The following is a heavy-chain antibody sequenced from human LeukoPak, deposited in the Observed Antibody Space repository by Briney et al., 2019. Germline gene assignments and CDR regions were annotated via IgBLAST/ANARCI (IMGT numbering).Heavy chain of an antibody. CDR3: AKVRGWSYYFDY. CDR1: GVTFSSYA. CDR2: ISGSGGST. J-gene: IGHJ4*02. D-gene: IGHD6-19*01. V-gene: IGHV3-23*01. Sequence: GGSLRLSCAASGVTFSSYAMSWGRQAPRQGLEWVSAISGSGGSTYYADSVKGRFTIPRDNSKNTLYLQMNSLRAEDTAVYYCAKVRGWSYYFDYWGQGTLVTVSS.